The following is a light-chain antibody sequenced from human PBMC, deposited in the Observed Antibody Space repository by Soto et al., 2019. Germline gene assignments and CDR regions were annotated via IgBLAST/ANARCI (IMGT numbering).Light chain of an antibody. CDR2: SNN. CDR3: AAWDDGLNGYV. Sequence: QSVLTQPPSASGTPGQRVTISCSGSSSNIGSSTVNWYQQLPGTAPKLLIYSNNQRPSGVPDRLSGSKSGTSASLAISGLQSEDGADYYCAAWDDGLNGYVIGTGTKVTVL. V-gene: IGLV1-44*01. CDR1: SSNIGSST. J-gene: IGLJ1*01.